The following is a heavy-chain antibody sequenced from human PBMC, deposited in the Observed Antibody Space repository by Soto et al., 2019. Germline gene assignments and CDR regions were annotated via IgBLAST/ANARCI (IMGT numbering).Heavy chain of an antibody. CDR1: GYSFTGYF. D-gene: IGHD3-16*01. CDR3: ARGSLPLTKCIGGISYPYFVY. Sequence: QVQLVQSGAEVKKPGASVKVSCKVSGYSFTGYFMHWVRQAPGQGLEWMGWINPNSGGRNFAQKFQGRVTMTRDTSISKAYMKRSGLTYDNHAFYSCARGSLPLTKCIGGISYPYFVYWGQETWVTVSS. J-gene: IGHJ4*02. CDR2: INPNSGGR. V-gene: IGHV1-2*02.